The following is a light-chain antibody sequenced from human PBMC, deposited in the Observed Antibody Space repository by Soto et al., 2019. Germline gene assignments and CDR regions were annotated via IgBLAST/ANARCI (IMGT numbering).Light chain of an antibody. Sequence: DVQMTQSPSSVSASVGDRVTITCRASQDVNRWLDWYQQKPGKAPKLLIYGASSLQSGFPSRFSGSGSGTDFTLTISGLQPAHFAPCYCLPANGFAVTFGHGT. CDR2: GAS. CDR1: QDVNRW. V-gene: IGKV1D-12*01. CDR3: LPANGFAVT. J-gene: IGKJ3*01.